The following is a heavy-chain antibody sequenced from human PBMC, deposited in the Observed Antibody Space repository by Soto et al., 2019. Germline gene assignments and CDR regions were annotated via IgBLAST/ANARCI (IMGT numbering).Heavy chain of an antibody. J-gene: IGHJ5*02. CDR1: GGTFSSYA. Sequence: GASVKVSCKASGGTFSSYAISWVRQAPGQGLEWMGGIIPIFGTANYAQKFQGRVTITADESTSTAYMELSSLRSEDTAVYYCARVGGFRSLLNWFDPWGQGTLVTVSS. CDR2: IIPIFGTA. D-gene: IGHD5-18*01. CDR3: ARVGGFRSLLNWFDP. V-gene: IGHV1-69*13.